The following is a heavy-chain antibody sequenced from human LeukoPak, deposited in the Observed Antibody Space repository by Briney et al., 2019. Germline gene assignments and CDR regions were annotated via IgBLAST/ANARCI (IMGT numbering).Heavy chain of an antibody. D-gene: IGHD1-26*01. CDR1: GFTFNRCW. J-gene: IGHJ4*02. Sequence: PGGSLRLSCVVSGFTFNRCWMNWVRQAPGKGLEWVSVIYSGGSTYYADSVKGRFTISRDNSKNTLYLQMNSLRAEDTAVYYCATQKGAQYYFDYWGQGTLVTVSS. CDR3: ATQKGAQYYFDY. V-gene: IGHV3-53*01. CDR2: IYSGGST.